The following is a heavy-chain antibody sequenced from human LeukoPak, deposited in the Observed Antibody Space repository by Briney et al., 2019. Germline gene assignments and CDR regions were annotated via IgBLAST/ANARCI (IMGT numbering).Heavy chain of an antibody. CDR3: ARHRDTIPADYYYGMDV. V-gene: IGHV5-10-1*01. CDR1: GYTFTNYW. CDR2: IHPSDFYT. D-gene: IGHD3-10*01. J-gene: IGHJ6*02. Sequence: KRGESLKISCKGSGYTFTNYWISWVRQMPGKGLEWMGRIHPSDFYTNYSPSFRGHVTISADKSISSACLQWSSLKASDTAMYYCARHRDTIPADYYYGMDVWGQGTTVTVSS.